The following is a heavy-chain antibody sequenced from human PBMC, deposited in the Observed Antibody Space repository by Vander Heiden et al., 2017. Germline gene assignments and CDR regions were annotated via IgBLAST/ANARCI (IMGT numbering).Heavy chain of an antibody. CDR2: ISSYGGST. V-gene: IGHV3-64D*06. CDR1: GFTFSDYT. J-gene: IGHJ3*02. Sequence: EVQLVESGGGLVQPGGSLRLSCSASGFTFSDYTMHWVRQAPGKGLEYVSAISSYGGSTYYADSVKGRFTISRDNSRNTLYLQMSSLRAEDTAVYSCVNGFSYGSFDIWGQGTMVAHSS. D-gene: IGHD5-18*01. CDR3: VNGFSYGSFDI.